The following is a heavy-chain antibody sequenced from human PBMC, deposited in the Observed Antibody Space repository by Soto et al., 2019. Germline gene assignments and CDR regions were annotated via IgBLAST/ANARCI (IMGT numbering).Heavy chain of an antibody. Sequence: GGSXRLSCAPSGFTFSIYAMIWVRQAQGKGLEWVSAISGSGGSTYYADSVKGRFTISRDNSKNTLYLQMNSLRAEETAVYYCEKDFPRFDYWGQGTLVTVSS. V-gene: IGHV3-23*01. CDR2: ISGSGGST. J-gene: IGHJ4*02. CDR3: EKDFPRFDY. CDR1: GFTFSIYA.